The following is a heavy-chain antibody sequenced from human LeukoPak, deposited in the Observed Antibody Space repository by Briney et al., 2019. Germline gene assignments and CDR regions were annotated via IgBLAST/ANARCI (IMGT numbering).Heavy chain of an antibody. V-gene: IGHV4-34*01. J-gene: IGHJ5*02. CDR1: GGSFSGYY. Sequence: PSETLSLTCAVYGGSFSGYYWSWIRQPPGKGLEWIGEINHSGSTNYNPSLKSRVTISVDTSKNQFSLQLSSVTAADTAVYYCARGKKQWLSPREAHNWFDPWGQGTLVTVSS. CDR2: INHSGST. D-gene: IGHD6-19*01. CDR3: ARGKKQWLSPREAHNWFDP.